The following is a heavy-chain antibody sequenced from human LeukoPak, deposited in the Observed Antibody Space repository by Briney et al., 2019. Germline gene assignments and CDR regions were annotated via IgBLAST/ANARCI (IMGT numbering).Heavy chain of an antibody. CDR3: ARETGGTVGPTDFDY. Sequence: PGGSLRLSCAASGFTFDDYAMHWVRQAPGKGLEWVAVISYDGSNKYYTDSVKGRFTISRDNSKNTLYLQMNSLRAEDTALYYCARETGGTVGPTDFDYWGQGTLVTVSS. J-gene: IGHJ4*02. D-gene: IGHD4-17*01. CDR2: ISYDGSNK. CDR1: GFTFDDYA. V-gene: IGHV3-30-3*01.